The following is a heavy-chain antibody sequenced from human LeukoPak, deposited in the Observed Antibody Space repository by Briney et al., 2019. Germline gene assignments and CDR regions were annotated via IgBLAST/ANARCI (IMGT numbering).Heavy chain of an antibody. CDR1: GVSLSSYY. CDR2: IYYSGST. D-gene: IGHD1-26*01. J-gene: IGHJ4*02. Sequence: PSETLSLTCTVSGVSLSSYYWSWIRQPPGKGLEWIGYIYYSGSTNYNPSLKSRVTISVDTSKNQFSLKLSSVTAADTAVYYCARWSGSYSYYFDYWGQGTLVTVSS. V-gene: IGHV4-59*01. CDR3: ARWSGSYSYYFDY.